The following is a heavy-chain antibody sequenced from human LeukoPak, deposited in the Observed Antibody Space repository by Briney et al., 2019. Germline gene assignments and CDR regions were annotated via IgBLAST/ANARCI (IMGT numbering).Heavy chain of an antibody. J-gene: IGHJ6*01. D-gene: IGHD3-22*01. CDR3: AKDRYYDSSGDPYYYGMDV. CDR2: ISYDGGNK. CDR1: GFTFSSYG. Sequence: GGSLRLSCAASGFTFSSYGMHGVRQAPGKGLEWVAVISYDGGNKYYAGSVKGRFTIFRDNSKNTLFLQMNSRRAEDTAVYYRAKDRYYDSSGDPYYYGMDVWGQGTTVTVSA. V-gene: IGHV3-30*18.